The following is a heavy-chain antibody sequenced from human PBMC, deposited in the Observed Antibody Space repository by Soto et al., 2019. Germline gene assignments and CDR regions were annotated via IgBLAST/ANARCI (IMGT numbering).Heavy chain of an antibody. Sequence: ASVKVSCKASGYTFTSYAMHWVRQAPGQRLEWMGWINAGNGNTKYSQKFQGRVTITRDTSASTAYMELSSLRSEDTAVYYCARAPIAVAVDPFDYWGQGTLVTVSS. CDR3: ARAPIAVAVDPFDY. CDR1: GYTFTSYA. CDR2: INAGNGNT. V-gene: IGHV1-3*01. D-gene: IGHD6-19*01. J-gene: IGHJ4*02.